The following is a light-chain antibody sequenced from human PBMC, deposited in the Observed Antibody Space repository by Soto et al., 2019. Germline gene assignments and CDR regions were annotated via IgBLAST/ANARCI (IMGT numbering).Light chain of an antibody. Sequence: EIVLTQSPGTLSLSPGERATLSCRASQSVSNNYLAWYQQKPGQAPRRLIYGASNRATGIPDRFSRSGSGTDFTLTISRLEPEDFAVYYCQQYGSSGTFGQGTKV. J-gene: IGKJ1*01. CDR1: QSVSNNY. V-gene: IGKV3-20*01. CDR2: GAS. CDR3: QQYGSSGT.